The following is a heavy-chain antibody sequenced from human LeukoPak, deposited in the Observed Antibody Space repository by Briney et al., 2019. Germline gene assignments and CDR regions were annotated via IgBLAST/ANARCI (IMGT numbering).Heavy chain of an antibody. CDR3: ATARLWGQWLVNFYFDY. V-gene: IGHV1-24*01. Sequence: ASVKVSCKGSGYTLTELSMHWVRQAPGKGLEWRGGFDPEDGETIYAQKFQGRATLTANTSTDTAYMELSSLRSEDTAVYYCATARLWGQWLVNFYFDYWGQGTLVTVSS. CDR1: GYTLTELS. D-gene: IGHD6-19*01. J-gene: IGHJ4*02. CDR2: FDPEDGET.